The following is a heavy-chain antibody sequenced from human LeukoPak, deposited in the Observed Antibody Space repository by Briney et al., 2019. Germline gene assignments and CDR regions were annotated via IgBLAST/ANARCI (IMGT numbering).Heavy chain of an antibody. CDR2: INWNGGST. V-gene: IGHV3-20*04. Sequence: AGGSLGLSCAASGFTFDDYGMSWVRQAPGKGLEWVSGINWNGGSTGYADSVKGRFTISRDNAKNSLYLQMNSLRAEDTALYYCARDPPLYCSSTSCYTDAFDIWGQGTMVTVSS. J-gene: IGHJ3*02. CDR1: GFTFDDYG. CDR3: ARDPPLYCSSTSCYTDAFDI. D-gene: IGHD2-2*02.